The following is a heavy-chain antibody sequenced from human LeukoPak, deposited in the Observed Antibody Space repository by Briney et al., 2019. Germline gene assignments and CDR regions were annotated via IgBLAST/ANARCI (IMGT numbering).Heavy chain of an antibody. V-gene: IGHV3-15*01. J-gene: IGHJ4*02. CDR1: GFTFSNAW. Sequence: PGGSLRLSCAASGFTFSNAWMSWVRQAPGKGLEWVGRIKSKTDGGTTDYAAPVKGRFTISRDDSKNTLYLQMNSLKTEDTAVYYCTTDLWFGGTFDYWGQGTLVTVPS. CDR2: IKSKTDGGTT. CDR3: TTDLWFGGTFDY. D-gene: IGHD3-10*01.